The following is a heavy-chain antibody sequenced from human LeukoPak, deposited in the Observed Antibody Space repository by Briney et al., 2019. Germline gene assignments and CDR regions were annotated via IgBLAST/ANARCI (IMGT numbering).Heavy chain of an antibody. V-gene: IGHV4-34*01. Sequence: PSETLSLTCAVYGGSFSGYYWSWIRQPPGKGLEWIGEINHSGSTNYNPSLKSRVTISVDTSKNQFSLKLSSVTAADTAVYYCARYVVVVAARFAFDIWGQGTMVTVSS. CDR3: ARYVVVVAARFAFDI. J-gene: IGHJ3*02. CDR1: GGSFSGYY. CDR2: INHSGST. D-gene: IGHD2-15*01.